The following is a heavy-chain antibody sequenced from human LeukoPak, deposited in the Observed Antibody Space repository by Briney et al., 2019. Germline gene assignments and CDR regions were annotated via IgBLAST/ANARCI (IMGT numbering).Heavy chain of an antibody. V-gene: IGHV3-30-3*01. CDR3: ARARHLSIGDAFDI. CDR1: GITFRSYA. CDR2: ISYDGSNK. J-gene: IGHJ3*02. D-gene: IGHD2-15*01. Sequence: GGSLRLSCAASGITFRSYAMHWVRQAPGKGLEWVAVISYDGSNKYYADSVKGRFTISRDNSKNTLYLQMNSLRAEDTAVYYCARARHLSIGDAFDIWGQGTMVTVSS.